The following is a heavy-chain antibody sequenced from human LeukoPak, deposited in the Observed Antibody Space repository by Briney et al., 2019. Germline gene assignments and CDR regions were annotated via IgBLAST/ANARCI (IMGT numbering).Heavy chain of an antibody. CDR3: ARDCCGYRSWFDP. J-gene: IGHJ5*02. D-gene: IGHD6-25*01. CDR2: LYYSGST. V-gene: IGHV4-39*07. CDR1: GGSIIGEHFY. Sequence: SETLSLTCTVFGGSIIGEHFYWGWIRQPPGKGLEWIGSLYYSGSTYYNSSLKSRVTLSVDTSKNQFSLSLTSVTAADTAVYYCARDCCGYRSWFDPWSQGTPVTVSS.